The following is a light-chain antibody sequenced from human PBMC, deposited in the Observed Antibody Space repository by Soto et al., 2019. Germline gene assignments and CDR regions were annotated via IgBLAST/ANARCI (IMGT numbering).Light chain of an antibody. Sequence: DIQMTQSPSSLSASVGDRVTITCRASQGISKDLGWYQQKPGKAPKRLIYGASNLQSGVPSRFSGSGSGTEFTLKISSVQPEDVATYYCLQHTSYPWTFGQGTKVEIK. CDR2: GAS. CDR3: LQHTSYPWT. J-gene: IGKJ1*01. V-gene: IGKV1-17*01. CDR1: QGISKD.